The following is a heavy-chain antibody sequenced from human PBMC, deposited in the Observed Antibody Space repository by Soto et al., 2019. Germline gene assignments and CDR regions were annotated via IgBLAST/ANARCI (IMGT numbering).Heavy chain of an antibody. CDR3: AREGGNAGEQWEYYYGMDV. V-gene: IGHV1-18*01. CDR2: ISAYNGNT. CDR1: GYTLTSHG. Sequence: QVQLVQSGAEVKKPGASVKVSCKASGYTLTSHGISWVRQAPGQGLEWMGWISAYNGNTNYAQKLQGRVTMTTDTATSTAYMERRSLRSDDTAVYYCAREGGNAGEQWEYYYGMDVWGQGTTVTVSS. J-gene: IGHJ6*02. D-gene: IGHD1-26*01.